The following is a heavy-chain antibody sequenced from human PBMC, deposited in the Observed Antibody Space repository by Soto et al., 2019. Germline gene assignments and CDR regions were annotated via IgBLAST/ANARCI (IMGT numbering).Heavy chain of an antibody. D-gene: IGHD3-3*01. CDR3: ARDLFVSRYYDFWSGPNYYYYYGMDV. CDR1: GFTFSSYG. J-gene: IGHJ6*02. Sequence: GGSLRLSCAASGFTFSSYGMHWVRQAPGKGLEWVAVIWYDGSNKYYADSVKGRFTISRDNSKNTLYLQMNSLRAEDTAVYYCARDLFVSRYYDFWSGPNYYYYYGMDVWGQGTTVTVS. CDR2: IWYDGSNK. V-gene: IGHV3-33*01.